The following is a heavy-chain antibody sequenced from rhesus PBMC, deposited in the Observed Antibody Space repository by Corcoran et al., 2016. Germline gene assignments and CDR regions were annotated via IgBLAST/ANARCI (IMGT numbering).Heavy chain of an antibody. V-gene: IGHV3S25*01. CDR1: GVTFSSYW. Sequence: EVQLVESGGGLAKPGGSLRLSCAASGVTFSSYWMNWGRKAPGKGLEWVSYISNGGGSTYYADSVKGRFTIDRENSKNTLSLHMNSLRAEDTAVYYCAKRGYSGYSLLNDAFDFWGQGLRVTVSS. J-gene: IGHJ3*01. CDR2: ISNGGGST. D-gene: IGHD5-42*01. CDR3: AKRGYSGYSLLNDAFDF.